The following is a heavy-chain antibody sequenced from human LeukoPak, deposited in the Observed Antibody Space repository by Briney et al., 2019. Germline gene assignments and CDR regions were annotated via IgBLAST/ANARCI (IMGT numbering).Heavy chain of an antibody. Sequence: GGSLRLSCAASGFTFSSYAMSWVRQAPGKGLEWVSATSGSGGSTYYADSVKGRFTISRDNSKNTLYLQMNSLRAEDTAVYYCAKEHYDFWSGSFYYYYGMDVWGQGTTVTVSS. V-gene: IGHV3-23*01. CDR2: TSGSGGST. CDR3: AKEHYDFWSGSFYYYYGMDV. CDR1: GFTFSSYA. D-gene: IGHD3-3*01. J-gene: IGHJ6*02.